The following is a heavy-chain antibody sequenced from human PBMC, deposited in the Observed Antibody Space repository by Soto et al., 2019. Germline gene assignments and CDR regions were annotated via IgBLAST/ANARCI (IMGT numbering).Heavy chain of an antibody. J-gene: IGHJ4*02. V-gene: IGHV4-30-2*01. CDR1: GGSISSGGYS. Sequence: SQTLSLTCAVSGGSISSGGYSWSWIRQPPGKGLEWIGYIYHSGSTYYNPSLKSRVTISVDRSKNQFSLKLSSVTAADTAVYYCARSYYSDDAIDYWGQGTLVTVS. CDR2: IYHSGST. CDR3: ARSYYSDDAIDY. D-gene: IGHD4-17*01.